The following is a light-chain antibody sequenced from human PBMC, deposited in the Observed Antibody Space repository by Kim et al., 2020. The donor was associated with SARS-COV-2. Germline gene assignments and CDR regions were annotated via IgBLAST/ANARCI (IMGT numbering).Light chain of an antibody. Sequence: EIVLTQSPGTLSLSPGERATLSCRASQSVTSSYLAWYQQKPGQAPRLLIYGASGRATGIPDRFTGSGSGTDFTLTISRLEPEDFAVYYCQQYGGSPLFTFGQGTKLEI. CDR3: QQYGGSPLFT. V-gene: IGKV3-20*01. CDR1: QSVTSSY. CDR2: GAS. J-gene: IGKJ2*01.